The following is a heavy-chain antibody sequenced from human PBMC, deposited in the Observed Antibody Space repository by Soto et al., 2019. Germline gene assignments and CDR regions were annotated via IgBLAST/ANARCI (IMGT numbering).Heavy chain of an antibody. J-gene: IGHJ3*02. D-gene: IGHD2-2*01. CDR2: ISSSSSTI. V-gene: IGHV3-48*01. Sequence: EVQLVESGGGLVQPGGSLRLSCAASGFTFSSYSMNWVRQAPGKGLEWVSYISSSSSTIYYVDSVKGRFTISRDNAKNSMYLQMKSLRAEDTAVYYCARIGGRCSSTRCPAGDAFDIWGQGTMVTVSS. CDR3: ARIGGRCSSTRCPAGDAFDI. CDR1: GFTFSSYS.